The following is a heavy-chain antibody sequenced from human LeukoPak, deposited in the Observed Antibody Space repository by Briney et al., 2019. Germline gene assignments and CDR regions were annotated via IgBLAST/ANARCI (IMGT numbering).Heavy chain of an antibody. CDR1: GYSISSGYY. Sequence: SETLSLTCTVSGYSISSGYYWGWIRQPPGKGLEWIGSIYHSGSTYYNPSLKSRVTISVDTSKNQFSLKLSSVTAADTAVYYCASSFEGPYYMDVWGKGTTVTDSS. CDR2: IYHSGST. J-gene: IGHJ6*03. V-gene: IGHV4-38-2*02. CDR3: ASSFEGPYYMDV.